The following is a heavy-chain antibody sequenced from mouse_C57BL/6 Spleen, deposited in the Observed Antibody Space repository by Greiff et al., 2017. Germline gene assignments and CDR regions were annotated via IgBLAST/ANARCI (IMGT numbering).Heavy chain of an antibody. CDR3: ARSAYYSNPVFDY. Sequence: QVQLQQSGAELVRPGASVKLSCKASGYTFTDYYINWVKQRPGQGLEWIARIYPGSGNTYYNEKFKGKATLTAEKSSSTAYMQLSSLTSEDSAVYFCARSAYYSNPVFDYWGQGTTLTVSS. D-gene: IGHD2-5*01. CDR2: IYPGSGNT. CDR1: GYTFTDYY. V-gene: IGHV1-76*01. J-gene: IGHJ2*01.